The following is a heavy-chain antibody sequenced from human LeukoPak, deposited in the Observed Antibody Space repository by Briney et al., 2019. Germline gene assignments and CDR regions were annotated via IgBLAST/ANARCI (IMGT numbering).Heavy chain of an antibody. CDR3: ARAPAADYDILTGFVRLDAFDI. V-gene: IGHV4-61*08. J-gene: IGHJ3*02. D-gene: IGHD3-9*01. Sequence: SETLSPTCTVSGGSISSGGYYWSWIRQHPGKGLEWIGYIYYSGSTNYNPSLKSRVTISVDTSKNQFSLKLSSVTAADTAVYYCARAPAADYDILTGFVRLDAFDIWGQGTMVTVSS. CDR2: IYYSGST. CDR1: GGSISSGGYY.